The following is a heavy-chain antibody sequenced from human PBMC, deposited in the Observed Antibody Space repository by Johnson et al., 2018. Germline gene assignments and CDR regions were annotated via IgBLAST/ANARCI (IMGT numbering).Heavy chain of an antibody. CDR1: GFTFSSYG. J-gene: IGHJ3*02. CDR3: AKDRRDFWSGSTDDGAFDI. D-gene: IGHD3-3*01. Sequence: QVQLVESGGGVVQPGRSLRLSCAASGFTFSSYGMHWVRQAPGKGLEWVAVISYDGSNKYYADSVKGRFTISRDNSKNTLYMQMNSLRAEDKAVYYCAKDRRDFWSGSTDDGAFDIWGQGTMVTVSS. V-gene: IGHV3-30*18. CDR2: ISYDGSNK.